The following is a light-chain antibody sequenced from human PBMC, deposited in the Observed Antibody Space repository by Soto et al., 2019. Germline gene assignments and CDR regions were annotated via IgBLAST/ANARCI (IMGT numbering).Light chain of an antibody. CDR1: SSDVGGYNF. V-gene: IGLV2-14*03. CDR3: CSYASSTSYV. J-gene: IGLJ1*01. Sequence: QSALTQPASVSGSPGQSITISCTGTSSDVGGYNFVTWYQLYPGKAPKLIIHDVTRQPSGVSNRFSGSKSGTTASLTISGLQAEDEAAYFCCSYASSTSYVFGTGTKVTVL. CDR2: DVT.